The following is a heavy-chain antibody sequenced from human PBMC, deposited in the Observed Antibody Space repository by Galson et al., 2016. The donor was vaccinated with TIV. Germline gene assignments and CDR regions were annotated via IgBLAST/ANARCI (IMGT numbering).Heavy chain of an antibody. V-gene: IGHV1-69*05. D-gene: IGHD2-2*01. Sequence: SCKASGGSFTNHAIRWVRQVPGQGLEWMGGTITILGTPNYAQRFQGRVTITTDESTTTAYMELSSLRSEDTAVYFCARDIPCGGTGYFFDDWGQGTLVTVSS. CDR2: TITILGTP. CDR1: GGSFTNHA. CDR3: ARDIPCGGTGYFFDD. J-gene: IGHJ4*02.